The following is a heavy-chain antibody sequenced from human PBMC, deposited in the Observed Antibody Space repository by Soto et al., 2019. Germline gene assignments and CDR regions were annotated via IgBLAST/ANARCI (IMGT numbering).Heavy chain of an antibody. Sequence: SETLSLTCAVSGGSISSSNWWSWVRQPPGKGLEWIGEIYHSGSTNYNPSLKSRVTISVDKSKNQFSLKLSSVTAADTAVYYCARDLLGIAAAGTKVFLPPLWGQGTLVTVSS. CDR1: GGSISSSNW. J-gene: IGHJ4*02. CDR2: IYHSGST. V-gene: IGHV4-4*02. D-gene: IGHD6-13*01. CDR3: ARDLLGIAAAGTKVFLPPL.